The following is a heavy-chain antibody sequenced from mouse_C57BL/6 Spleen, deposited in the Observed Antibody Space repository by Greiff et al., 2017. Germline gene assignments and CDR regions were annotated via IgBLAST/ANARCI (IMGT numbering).Heavy chain of an antibody. D-gene: IGHD2-4*01. J-gene: IGHJ2*01. CDR1: GYTFTSYT. Sequence: VKLQESGAELARPGASVKMSCKASGYTFTSYTMHWVKQRPGQGLEWIGYINPSSGYTKYNQKFKDKATLTADKSSSTAYMQLSSLTSEDSAVYYCARWGIYYDYDGDFDYWGQGTTLTVSS. CDR3: ARWGIYYDYDGDFDY. V-gene: IGHV1-4*01. CDR2: INPSSGYT.